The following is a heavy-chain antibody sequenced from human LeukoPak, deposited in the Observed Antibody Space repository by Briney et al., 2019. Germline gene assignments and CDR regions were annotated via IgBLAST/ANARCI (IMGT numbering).Heavy chain of an antibody. Sequence: PGGSLRLSCAASGFTFSDYGMHWVRQAPGKGLEWVSFIRSDGSYKYYADSVKGRFTISRDNSKNTLYLQMNSLRAEDTAVYYCARARRCSSTSCLSWLDYWGQGTLVTVSS. V-gene: IGHV3-30*02. D-gene: IGHD2-2*01. CDR1: GFTFSDYG. J-gene: IGHJ4*02. CDR3: ARARRCSSTSCLSWLDY. CDR2: IRSDGSYK.